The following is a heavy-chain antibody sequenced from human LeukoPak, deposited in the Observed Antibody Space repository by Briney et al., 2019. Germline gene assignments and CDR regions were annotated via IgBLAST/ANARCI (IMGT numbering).Heavy chain of an antibody. Sequence: GGSLRLSCAASGFTFDDYGMSWVRQAPGKGLEWVSGIRNGGSTGYADSVKGRFTISRDNAKNSLYLQMNSLRAEDTAVYYCARDKHFAPYYYDSSGYPRGYWGQGTLVTVSS. J-gene: IGHJ4*02. V-gene: IGHV3-20*04. D-gene: IGHD3-22*01. CDR1: GFTFDDYG. CDR2: IRNGGST. CDR3: ARDKHFAPYYYDSSGYPRGY.